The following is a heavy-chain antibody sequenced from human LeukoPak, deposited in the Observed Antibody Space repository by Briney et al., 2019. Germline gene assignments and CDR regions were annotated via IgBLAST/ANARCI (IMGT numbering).Heavy chain of an antibody. D-gene: IGHD1-26*01. V-gene: IGHV4-34*01. J-gene: IGHJ6*02. CDR3: ASFFGAIPEDYGMDV. Sequence: SETLSLTCAVYGGSFSGYYWSWIRQPPGKGLEWIGEINHSGSTNYNPSLKSRVTISVDTSKTQFSLKLSSVTAADTAVYYCASFFGAIPEDYGMDVWGQGTTVTVSS. CDR1: GGSFSGYY. CDR2: INHSGST.